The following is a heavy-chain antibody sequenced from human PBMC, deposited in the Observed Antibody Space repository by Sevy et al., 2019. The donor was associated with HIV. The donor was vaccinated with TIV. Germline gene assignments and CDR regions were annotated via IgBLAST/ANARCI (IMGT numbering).Heavy chain of an antibody. V-gene: IGHV4-39*01. J-gene: IGHJ6*02. CDR3: ASDPRDGYTNYDYYYYGMDV. D-gene: IGHD4-4*01. CDR2: IYYSGST. Sequence: SETLSLTCTVSGGSISSSSYYWGWIRQPPGKGLEWIGCIYYSGSTYYNPSLKSRVTISVDTSKNQFSLKLGSVTAADTAVYYCASDPRDGYTNYDYYYYGMDVWGQGTTVTVSS. CDR1: GGSISSSSYY.